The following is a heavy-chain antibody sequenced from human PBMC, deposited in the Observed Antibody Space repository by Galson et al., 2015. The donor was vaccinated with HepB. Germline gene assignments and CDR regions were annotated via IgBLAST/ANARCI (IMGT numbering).Heavy chain of an antibody. CDR1: GFTIISYG. V-gene: IGHV3-30*03. CDR2: ISFDGRNT. CDR3: ATSLGQWRVFGCPEY. Sequence: SLRLSCAASGFTIISYGMHWVRQAPGKGLEWLALISFDGRNTYYADAVKGRFTISRDKSRNTLHLQMSSLTADDTAVYYCATSLGQWRVFGCPEYWGQGVLVTVSS. D-gene: IGHD6-19*01. J-gene: IGHJ4*02.